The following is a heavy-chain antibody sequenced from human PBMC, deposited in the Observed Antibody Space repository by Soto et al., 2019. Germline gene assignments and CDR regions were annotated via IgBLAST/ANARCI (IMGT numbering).Heavy chain of an antibody. Sequence: QVQLQQWGAGLLKPSETLSLTCAVYGGSFSGYYWSWIRQPPGKGLEWIGEINHSGSTNYNPSLKSRVTISVDTSKNQFSLKLSSVTAADTAVYYWARVGRDDAFDIWGQGTMVTVSS. CDR1: GGSFSGYY. CDR2: INHSGST. J-gene: IGHJ3*02. V-gene: IGHV4-34*01. CDR3: ARVGRDDAFDI. D-gene: IGHD3-10*01.